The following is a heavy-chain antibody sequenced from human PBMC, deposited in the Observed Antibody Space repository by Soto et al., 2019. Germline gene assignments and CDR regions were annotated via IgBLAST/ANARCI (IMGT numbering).Heavy chain of an antibody. D-gene: IGHD1-26*01. CDR3: ARDNSRLYFDY. CDR1: GYIFTSFG. J-gene: IGHJ4*02. CDR2: ISAYNGNT. V-gene: IGHV1-18*01. Sequence: VKVSCKASGYIFTSFGISWVRQAPGQGLEWMGWISAYNGNTNYAQNLQGRVTMTTDTSTSTAYMELRSLRSDDTAVYYCARDNSRLYFDYWGQGALVTVSS.